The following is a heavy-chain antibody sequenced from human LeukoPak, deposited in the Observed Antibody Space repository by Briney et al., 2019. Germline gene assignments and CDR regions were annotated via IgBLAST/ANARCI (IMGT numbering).Heavy chain of an antibody. V-gene: IGHV4-30-2*01. CDR2: IYHSGST. CDR1: GGSISSGGYY. Sequence: TLSLTCTVSGGSISSGGYYWSWIRQPPGKGLEWIGYIYHSGSTYYNPSLKSRVTISVDRSKNQFSLKLSSVTAADTAVYYCARYLTISSRGAFDIWGQGTVVTVSS. CDR3: ARYLTISSRGAFDI. J-gene: IGHJ3*02. D-gene: IGHD3-3*01.